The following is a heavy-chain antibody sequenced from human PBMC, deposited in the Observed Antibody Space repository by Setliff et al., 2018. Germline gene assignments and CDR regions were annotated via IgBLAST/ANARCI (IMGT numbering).Heavy chain of an antibody. CDR1: GGSISSYY. CDR2: IYIGGSA. J-gene: IGHJ6*03. Sequence: SETLSLTCTVPGGSISSYYWSWIRQPAGKGLEWIGHIYIGGSANYNPSLKSRVTMSIGTSKNQFSLKLNSVTAADMAVYYCAREQWLGPPGYYYMDVWAKGTTVTVSS. CDR3: AREQWLGPPGYYYMDV. V-gene: IGHV4-4*07. D-gene: IGHD6-19*01.